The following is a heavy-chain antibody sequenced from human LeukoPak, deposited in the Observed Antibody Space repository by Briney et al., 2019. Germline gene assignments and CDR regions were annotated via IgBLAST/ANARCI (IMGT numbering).Heavy chain of an antibody. CDR1: GFTFSSYW. V-gene: IGHV3-7*01. CDR2: IKQDGSEK. D-gene: IGHD2-15*01. J-gene: IGHJ4*02. CDR3: ARGVTSGGSCYMNY. Sequence: GGSLRLSCAASGFTFSSYWMSWVRQAPGKGLEWVANIKQDGSEKYYVDSVKGRFTISRDNAKNSLYLQMNSLRAEDTAVYYCARGVTSGGSCYMNYWGQGTLVTVSS.